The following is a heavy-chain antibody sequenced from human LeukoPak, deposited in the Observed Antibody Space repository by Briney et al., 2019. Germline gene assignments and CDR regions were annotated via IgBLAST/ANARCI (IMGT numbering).Heavy chain of an antibody. J-gene: IGHJ5*02. CDR1: GYTFTSYY. D-gene: IGHD3-10*01. CDR2: INPSGGST. V-gene: IGHV1-46*01. CDR3: ARGPAFMVRGVIIMSGGDNWFDP. Sequence: GASVKVSCKASGYTFTSYYMHWVRQAPGQGLECMGIINPSGGSTSYAQKFQGRVTITRNTSISTAYMELSSLRSEDTAVYYCARGPAFMVRGVIIMSGGDNWFDPWGQGTLVTVSS.